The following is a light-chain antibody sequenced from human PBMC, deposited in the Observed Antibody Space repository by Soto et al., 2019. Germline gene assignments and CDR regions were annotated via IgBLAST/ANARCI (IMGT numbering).Light chain of an antibody. CDR3: SSYTTSNTRQIV. CDR1: SSDVGGYNY. J-gene: IGLJ1*01. Sequence: QSVLTQPASVSGSPGQSITISCTGTSSDVGGYNYVSRYQQHPGKAPKFMIYDDSNRPSGVSNRFSGSKSGNTASLTISGLQAEDEADYYCSSYTTSNTRQIVFGTGTKVTVL. CDR2: DDS. V-gene: IGLV2-14*01.